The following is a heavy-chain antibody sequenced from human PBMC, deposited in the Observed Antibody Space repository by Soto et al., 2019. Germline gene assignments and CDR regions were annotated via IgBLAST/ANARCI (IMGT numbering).Heavy chain of an antibody. CDR2: INHSGST. D-gene: IGHD2-2*03. Sequence: SETLSLTCAVYGGSFSGYYWSWIRQPPGKGLEWIGEINHSGSTNYNPSLKSRVTISVDTSKNQFSLKLSSVTAADTAVYYCARESSSWILRYFDYWGQGTLVTVSS. CDR1: GGSFSGYY. V-gene: IGHV4-34*01. CDR3: ARESSSWILRYFDY. J-gene: IGHJ4*02.